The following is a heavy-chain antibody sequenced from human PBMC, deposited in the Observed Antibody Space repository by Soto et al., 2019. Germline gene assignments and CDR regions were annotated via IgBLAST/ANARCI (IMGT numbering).Heavy chain of an antibody. CDR3: ARHTSSCLANWFDP. CDR1: GGSISSYY. CDR2: IYYSGST. Sequence: QVQLQESGPGLVKPSETLSLTCTVSGGSISSYYWSWIRQPPGKGLEWIGYIYYSGSTNYNPSLKSRVSISVDTSKNQFSLKLSSVTAADTAVYYCARHTSSCLANWFDPWGQGTLVTVSS. D-gene: IGHD2-15*01. J-gene: IGHJ5*02. V-gene: IGHV4-59*01.